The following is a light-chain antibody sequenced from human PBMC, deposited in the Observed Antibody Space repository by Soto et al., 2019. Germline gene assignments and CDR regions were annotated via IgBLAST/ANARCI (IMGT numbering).Light chain of an antibody. V-gene: IGLV2-8*01. J-gene: IGLJ2*01. CDR3: SSYTGTSNLV. CDR2: EVS. Sequence: QSALAQPPSASGSPGQSVAISCTGTSSDVGGHNYVSWYQQHPGKAPKLMIYEVSKRPSGVPDRFSGSKSGNTASLTVSGLQAEDEADYYCSSYTGTSNLVFGGGTKVTVL. CDR1: SSDVGGHNY.